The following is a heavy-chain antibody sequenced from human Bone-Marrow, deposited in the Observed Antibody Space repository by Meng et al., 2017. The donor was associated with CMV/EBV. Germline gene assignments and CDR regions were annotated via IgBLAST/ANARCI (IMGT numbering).Heavy chain of an antibody. CDR3: ARADSEGAFDI. J-gene: IGHJ3*02. CDR2: IYYSGST. V-gene: IGHV4-39*07. Sequence: GSLRLSCTVSGGSISSSSYYWGWIRQPPGKGLEWIGSIYYSGSTYYNPSLKSRVTISVDTSKNQFSQKLSSVTAADTAVYYCARADSEGAFDIWGQGTMVTVSS. CDR1: GGSISSSSYY.